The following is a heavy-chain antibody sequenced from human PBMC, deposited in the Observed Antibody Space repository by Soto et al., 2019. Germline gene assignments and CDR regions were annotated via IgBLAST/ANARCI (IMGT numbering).Heavy chain of an antibody. CDR1: GYTFASYG. CDR2: ISAYNGNT. D-gene: IGHD1-7*01. J-gene: IGHJ6*02. CDR3: ARVDWNYKNGMDV. V-gene: IGHV1-18*01. Sequence: ATVKVSWKASGYTFASYGISWVRQAPGQGLEWMGWISAYNGNTNYAQKLQGRVTMTTDTSTSTEYTELRSMRSEETAVYYCARVDWNYKNGMDVWGQGSTVPVSS.